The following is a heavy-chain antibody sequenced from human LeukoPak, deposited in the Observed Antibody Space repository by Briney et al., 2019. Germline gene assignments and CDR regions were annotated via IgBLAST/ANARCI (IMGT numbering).Heavy chain of an antibody. J-gene: IGHJ3*02. CDR3: AKDRVIVVRDAFDI. V-gene: IGHV3-30*02. CDR2: IRYDGSNK. Sequence: GGSLRLSCAASGFTFSSYGMHWVRQAPGKGLEWVAFIRYDGSNKYYADSVKGRFTISRDNSKNTLYLQMNSLRAEDTAVYYCAKDRVIVVRDAFDIWGQGTMVTVSS. CDR1: GFTFSSYG. D-gene: IGHD3-22*01.